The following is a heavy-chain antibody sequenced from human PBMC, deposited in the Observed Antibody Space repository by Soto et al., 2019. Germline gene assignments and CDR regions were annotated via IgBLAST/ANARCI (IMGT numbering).Heavy chain of an antibody. D-gene: IGHD4-17*01. J-gene: IGHJ4*02. CDR2: ISYSGNT. Sequence: QVQLQESGPGLVKPSQTLSLTCTVSGGSISSGDYYWSWIRQPPGKGLEWIGYISYSGNTYYNPSLESLVTISVDTSKNQFSLRLSSVTAADTAVYYCARASTVTTGAKFDYWGQGTLVTVSS. CDR1: GGSISSGDYY. V-gene: IGHV4-30-4*01. CDR3: ARASTVTTGAKFDY.